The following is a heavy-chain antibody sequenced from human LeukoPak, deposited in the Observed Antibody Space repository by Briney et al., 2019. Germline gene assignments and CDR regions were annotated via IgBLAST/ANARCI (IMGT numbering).Heavy chain of an antibody. D-gene: IGHD4-11*01. J-gene: IGHJ6*03. CDR3: AREKVTTDNYYYMDV. CDR1: GFTFSNYN. CDR2: ITSSGTYI. V-gene: IGHV3-21*04. Sequence: GGSLRLSCAASGFTFSNYNMNWVRQAPGKAMEWVSSITSSGTYIFYADSVKGRFTISRDNAKNSLYLQMNSLRAEDTALYYCAREKVTTDNYYYMDVWGKGTTVTVSS.